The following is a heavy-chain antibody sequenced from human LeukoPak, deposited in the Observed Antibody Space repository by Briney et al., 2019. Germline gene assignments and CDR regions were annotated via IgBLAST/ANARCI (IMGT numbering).Heavy chain of an antibody. CDR2: IYTSGST. CDR3: ARGRREIVVVYAFDI. J-gene: IGHJ3*02. CDR1: GGSISSYY. V-gene: IGHV4-4*07. D-gene: IGHD3-22*01. Sequence: PSETLSLTCTVSGGSISSYYWSWIRQPAGKGLEWIGRIYTSGSTNYNPSLKSRVTMSVDTSKNQFSLKLSSVTAVDTAVYYCARGRREIVVVYAFDIWGQGTMVTVSS.